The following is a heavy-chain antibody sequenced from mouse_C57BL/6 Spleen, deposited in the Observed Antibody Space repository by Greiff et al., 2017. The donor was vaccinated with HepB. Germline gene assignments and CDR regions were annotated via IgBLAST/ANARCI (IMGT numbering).Heavy chain of an antibody. V-gene: IGHV1-82*01. Sequence: VQLQQSGPELVKPGASVKISCKASGYAFSSSWMNWVKQRPGKGLEWIGRIYPGDGDTNYNGKFKGKATLTADKSSSTAYMQLSSLTSEDSAVYFCARQVGDYWGRGTSVTVSS. D-gene: IGHD1-1*01. J-gene: IGHJ4*01. CDR3: ARQVGDY. CDR1: GYAFSSSW. CDR2: IYPGDGDT.